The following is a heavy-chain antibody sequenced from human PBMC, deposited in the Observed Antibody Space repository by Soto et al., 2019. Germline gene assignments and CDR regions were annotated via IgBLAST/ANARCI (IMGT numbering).Heavy chain of an antibody. V-gene: IGHV4-59*01. CDR3: ARVIAYDFWIGPDN. Sequence: SETLSLTCTVSGGSISSYYWSWIRQPPGKGLEWIGYIYYSGSTNYNPSLKSRVTISVDTSKNQFSLKLSSVTAADTAVYYCARVIAYDFWIGPDNWGQGTLVTVSS. J-gene: IGHJ4*02. D-gene: IGHD3-3*01. CDR1: GGSISSYY. CDR2: IYYSGST.